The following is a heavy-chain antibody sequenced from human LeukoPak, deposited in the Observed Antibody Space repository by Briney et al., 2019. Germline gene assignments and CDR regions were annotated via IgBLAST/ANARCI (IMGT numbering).Heavy chain of an antibody. V-gene: IGHV3-23*01. CDR1: GFTFSSYA. Sequence: RTGGSLRLSCAASGFTFSSYAMSWVRQAPGKGLEWVSAISGSGGSSTYYADSVKGRFTISRDNSKNTLYLQMNSLRAEDTAVYYCANSAAVGTFYWGQGTLVTVSS. J-gene: IGHJ4*02. CDR2: ISGSGGSST. D-gene: IGHD6-13*01. CDR3: ANSAAVGTFY.